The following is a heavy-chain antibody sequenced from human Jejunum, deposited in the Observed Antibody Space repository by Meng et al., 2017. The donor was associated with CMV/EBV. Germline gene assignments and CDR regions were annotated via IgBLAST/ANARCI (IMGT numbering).Heavy chain of an antibody. Sequence: SGFNFSSYNMNWVRQAPGKGLEWVSSISGNSNYIFYRDSVEGRFTISRDNAKNSLFLQMNSLRAEDSAVYYCARDMVWGDPNSFDAWGQGTLVTVSS. V-gene: IGHV3-21*01. CDR3: ARDMVWGDPNSFDA. CDR1: GFNFSSYN. D-gene: IGHD3-10*01. J-gene: IGHJ5*02. CDR2: ISGNSNYI.